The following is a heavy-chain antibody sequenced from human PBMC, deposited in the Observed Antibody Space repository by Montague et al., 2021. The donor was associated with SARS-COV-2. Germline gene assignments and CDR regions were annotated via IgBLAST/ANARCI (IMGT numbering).Heavy chain of an antibody. Sequence: PALVKPTQTLTLTCTFSGFSLSTSGMCVSWIRQPPGKALEWLARIDWDDDKYYSTSLKTRLTISKDTSKNQVVLTMTNMDPEDTAVYYCARGELLTTVFHYYYYMDVWGKGTTVTVSS. J-gene: IGHJ6*03. CDR2: IDWDDDK. V-gene: IGHV2-70*02. CDR3: ARGELLTTVFHYYYYMDV. D-gene: IGHD4/OR15-4a*01. CDR1: GFSLSTSGMC.